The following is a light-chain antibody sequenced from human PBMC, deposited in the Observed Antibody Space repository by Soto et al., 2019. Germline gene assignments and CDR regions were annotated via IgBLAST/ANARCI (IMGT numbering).Light chain of an antibody. CDR2: EVT. V-gene: IGLV2-8*01. J-gene: IGLJ1*01. Sequence: QSALTQPPSASGSLGQSVTISCTGTSRDVGGYNYVAWYQQPPGKAPKVLIYEVTKRPSGVPDRFSGSKSGNTASLTVSGLQAEEEADYYCSSYAGSNNNYVFGTGTKVTDL. CDR1: SRDVGGYNY. CDR3: SSYAGSNNNYV.